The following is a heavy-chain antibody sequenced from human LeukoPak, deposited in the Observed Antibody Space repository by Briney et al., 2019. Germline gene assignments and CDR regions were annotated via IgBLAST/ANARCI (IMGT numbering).Heavy chain of an antibody. J-gene: IGHJ5*02. CDR3: ARDREYQLLASGSWFDP. D-gene: IGHD2-2*01. CDR2: ISAYNGNT. Sequence: ASVKVSCKASGYTFTSYGISWVRQAPGQGLEWMRWISAYNGNTNYAQKLQGRVTMTTDTSTSTAYMELRSLRSDDTAVYYCARDREYQLLASGSWFDPWGQGTLVTVSS. V-gene: IGHV1-18*01. CDR1: GYTFTSYG.